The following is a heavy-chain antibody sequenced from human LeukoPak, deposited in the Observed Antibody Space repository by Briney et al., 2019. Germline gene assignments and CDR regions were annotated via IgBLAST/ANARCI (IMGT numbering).Heavy chain of an antibody. CDR2: ISGSGGRT. D-gene: IGHD5-12*01. CDR3: AREGGYVFDY. Sequence: GGSLRLSCAASGFTFSSYAMSWVRQAPGKGLEWVSGISGSGGRTYYADSVKGRFTISRDNSKNTVYLQMNSLRPEDTAMYYCAREGGYVFDYWGQGTLVTVSS. CDR1: GFTFSSYA. J-gene: IGHJ4*02. V-gene: IGHV3-23*01.